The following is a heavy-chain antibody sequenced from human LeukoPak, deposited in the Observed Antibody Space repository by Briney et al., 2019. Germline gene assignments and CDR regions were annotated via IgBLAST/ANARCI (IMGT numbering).Heavy chain of an antibody. CDR2: ISARNGKT. V-gene: IGHV1-18*01. CDR3: ARDTEWEKNPDYFDY. J-gene: IGHJ4*02. CDR1: GYIFTNYG. Sequence: GASVKVSCKAFGYIFTNYGISWVRQAPGQGLEWMGWISARNGKTNYAQKVQGRVTMTTDTPATTAYMELRSLRSDDTAVYYCARDTEWEKNPDYFDYWGQGTLVTVSS. D-gene: IGHD1-26*01.